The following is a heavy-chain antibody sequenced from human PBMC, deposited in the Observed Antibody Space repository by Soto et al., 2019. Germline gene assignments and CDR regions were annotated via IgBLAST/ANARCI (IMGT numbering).Heavy chain of an antibody. Sequence: EVQLLESGGGLVQPGGALRLSFAASGFTFSNYDMSWVRQAPGKGLEWGSTISGGGGSIYYADAVKGRFTISRDNSKNTLYMQMNSLRAEDTAVYYCAKRPASLVCFDYWGQGTLVTVSS. V-gene: IGHV3-23*01. J-gene: IGHJ4*02. CDR2: ISGGGGSI. CDR1: GFTFSNYD. D-gene: IGHD2-2*01. CDR3: AKRPASLVCFDY.